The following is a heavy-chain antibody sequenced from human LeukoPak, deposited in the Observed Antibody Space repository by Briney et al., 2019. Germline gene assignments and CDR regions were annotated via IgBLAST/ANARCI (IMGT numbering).Heavy chain of an antibody. V-gene: IGHV5-51*01. CDR1: GYSFTSYW. J-gene: IGHJ6*03. CDR3: ARSTIVRANNFLYYYYMDV. Sequence: GESLKISCKGSGYSFTSYWIGWVRQKPGKGLEWVGIIYAGDSDTRYSPSFQGQVTISADRSINTAYLQWSSLKASDTAMYYCARSTIVRANNFLYYYYMDVWGKGTMVTVSS. D-gene: IGHD4-11*01. CDR2: IYAGDSDT.